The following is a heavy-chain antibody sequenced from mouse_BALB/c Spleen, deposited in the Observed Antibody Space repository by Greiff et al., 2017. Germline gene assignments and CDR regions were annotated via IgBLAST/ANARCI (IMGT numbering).Heavy chain of an antibody. CDR1: GFTFSSYA. CDR3: ARNITTAPYYYAMDY. CDR2: ISSGGST. V-gene: IGHV5-6-5*01. D-gene: IGHD1-2*01. J-gene: IGHJ4*01. Sequence: EVMLVESGGGLVKPGGSLKLSCAASGFTFSSYAMSWVRQTPEKRLEWVASISSGGSTYYPDSVKGRFTISQDNARNILYLQMSSLRSEDTAMYYCARNITTAPYYYAMDYWGQGTSVTVSS.